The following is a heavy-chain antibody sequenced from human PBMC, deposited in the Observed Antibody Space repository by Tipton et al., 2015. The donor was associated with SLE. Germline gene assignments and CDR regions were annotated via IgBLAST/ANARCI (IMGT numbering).Heavy chain of an antibody. CDR3: AKVKMGSMTTVTYFDY. J-gene: IGHJ4*02. D-gene: IGHD4-11*01. V-gene: IGHV3-30*18. Sequence: SLRLSCAASGFTFSSYSMNWVRQAPGKGLEWVAVISYDGSNKYYADSVKGRFTISRDNSKNTLYLQMNSLRAEDTAVYYCAKVKMGSMTTVTYFDYWGQGTLVTVSS. CDR1: GFTFSSYS. CDR2: ISYDGSNK.